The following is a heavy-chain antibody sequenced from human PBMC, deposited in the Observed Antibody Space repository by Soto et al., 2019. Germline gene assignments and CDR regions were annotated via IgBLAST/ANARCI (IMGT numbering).Heavy chain of an antibody. CDR1: SASLGDHY. Sequence: SETLSLTCAVVSASLGDHYWAWIRQSPDKGREWIGEVHPSGSTDYNPSLKSRLTLSLDTSKNQFSLKVASVTAADTAVYFCARGKPSGYRFGPRNFFYYGLDVWGPGTTVTVSS. V-gene: IGHV4-34*01. CDR2: VHPSGST. J-gene: IGHJ6*02. D-gene: IGHD5-18*01. CDR3: ARGKPSGYRFGPRNFFYYGLDV.